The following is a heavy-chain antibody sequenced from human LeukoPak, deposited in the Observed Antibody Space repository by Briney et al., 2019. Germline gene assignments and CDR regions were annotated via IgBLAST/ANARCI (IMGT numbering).Heavy chain of an antibody. CDR3: ARDGAGGSYSDY. Sequence: DSLKGRFTISRDNAKNSLFLQMNSLRVEDTAVYYCARDGAGGSYSDYWGQGTLVTVSS. D-gene: IGHD3-10*01. J-gene: IGHJ4*02. V-gene: IGHV3-7*01.